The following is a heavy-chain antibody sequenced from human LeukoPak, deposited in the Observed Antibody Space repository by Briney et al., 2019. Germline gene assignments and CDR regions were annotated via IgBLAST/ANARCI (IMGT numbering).Heavy chain of an antibody. J-gene: IGHJ4*02. V-gene: IGHV3-13*01. CDR1: GFTFSNYD. Sequence: GGSLRLSCAASGFTFSNYDMHWVRQGIGRGLEWVSAIGTAGDTYYAGSVEGRFTISRENAKKSLFLQMNRLKAGDTAVYYCVREAYCSRTNCYFDFWGQGTLVTVSS. CDR3: VREAYCSRTNCYFDF. CDR2: IGTAGDT. D-gene: IGHD2-2*01.